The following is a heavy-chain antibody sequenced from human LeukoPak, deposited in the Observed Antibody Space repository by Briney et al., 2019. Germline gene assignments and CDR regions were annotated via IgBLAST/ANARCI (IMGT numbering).Heavy chain of an antibody. Sequence: PGGSLRLSCAASGFTFSSYGMHWVRQAPGKGLEWVAVISYDGSNKYYADSVKGRFTISRDNSKNTLYLQMNSLRAEDTAVYYCARDDSKCSGGSCFDYWGQGTLVTVSS. J-gene: IGHJ4*02. CDR1: GFTFSSYG. CDR2: ISYDGSNK. CDR3: ARDDSKCSGGSCFDY. V-gene: IGHV3-30*03. D-gene: IGHD2-15*01.